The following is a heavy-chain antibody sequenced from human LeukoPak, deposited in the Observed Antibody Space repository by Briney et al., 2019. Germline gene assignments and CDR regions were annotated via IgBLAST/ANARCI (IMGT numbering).Heavy chain of an antibody. Sequence: PGGSLRLSCAASGFTFDDYAMHWVRQAPGKGLEWVSGISWNSGSIGYADSVKGRFTISRDNAKNSLYLQMSSLRAEDTAVYYCATVGSTGYWGQGTLVTVSS. V-gene: IGHV3-9*01. CDR3: ATVGSTGY. CDR1: GFTFDDYA. CDR2: ISWNSGSI. D-gene: IGHD1-26*01. J-gene: IGHJ4*02.